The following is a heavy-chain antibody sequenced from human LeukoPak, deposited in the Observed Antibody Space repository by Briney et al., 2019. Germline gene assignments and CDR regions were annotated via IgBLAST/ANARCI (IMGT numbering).Heavy chain of an antibody. CDR3: ARGYNYGPPNGMDV. CDR2: IWIDGTYK. Sequence: GGSLRLSCAASGFSFNKYGMHWVRQVPGKGLEWVALIWIDGTYKHYADSVKGRFTISRDNAKNSLYLQMNSLRDEDTAVYYCARGYNYGPPNGMDVWGQGTTVTVSS. CDR1: GFSFNKYG. D-gene: IGHD1-1*01. V-gene: IGHV3-33*01. J-gene: IGHJ6*02.